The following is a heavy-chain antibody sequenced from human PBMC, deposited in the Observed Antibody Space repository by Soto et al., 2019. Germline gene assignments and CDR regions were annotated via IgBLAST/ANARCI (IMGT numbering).Heavy chain of an antibody. V-gene: IGHV4-34*01. D-gene: IGHD2-21*01. CDR3: GRELWGQSDP. J-gene: IGHJ5*02. Sequence: TLSLTCAVYGGSFSGYYWSWIRQPPGQGLEWIGNINNSGKTYYNPSLKSRVTISVDTPKNQFSLRLTPVTAADTAVYYCGRELWGQSDPWGQGTLVTVSS. CDR1: GGSFSGYY. CDR2: INNSGKT.